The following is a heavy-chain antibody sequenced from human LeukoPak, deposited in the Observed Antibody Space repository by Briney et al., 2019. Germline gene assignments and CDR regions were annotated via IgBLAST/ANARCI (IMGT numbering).Heavy chain of an antibody. Sequence: SETLSLTCTVSGGSISSCYWSWIRQPPGKGLEWIGYIYYSGSTNYNPSLESRVTISVDTSKNQFSLKLSSVTAADTAVYYCATSTYDILTGYSGRGYYFDYWGQGTLVTVSS. V-gene: IGHV4-59*01. CDR3: ATSTYDILTGYSGRGYYFDY. CDR2: IYYSGST. D-gene: IGHD3-9*01. CDR1: GGSISSCY. J-gene: IGHJ4*02.